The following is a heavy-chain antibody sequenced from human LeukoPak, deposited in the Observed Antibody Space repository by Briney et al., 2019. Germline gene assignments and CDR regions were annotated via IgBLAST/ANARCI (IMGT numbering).Heavy chain of an antibody. J-gene: IGHJ4*02. CDR2: IRYDGSNK. Sequence: GGSLRLSCAASGFTFSSYGMHWVRQAPGKGLEWVAFIRYDGSNKYYADSVKGRFTISRDNSKNTLYLQMNSLRAEDTAVYYCAKVGYYYDSSGYRDGGVDYWGQGTLVTVSS. CDR3: AKVGYYYDSSGYRDGGVDY. CDR1: GFTFSSYG. V-gene: IGHV3-30*02. D-gene: IGHD3-22*01.